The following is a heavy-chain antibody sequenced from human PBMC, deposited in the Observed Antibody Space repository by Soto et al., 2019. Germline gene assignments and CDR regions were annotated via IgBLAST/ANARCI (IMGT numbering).Heavy chain of an antibody. V-gene: IGHV1-3*01. CDR1: GYSFSTYA. CDR2: INGGTGQT. Sequence: QVQVVQSGAGVKKPGASVKVSCKASGYSFSTYAMHWVRQAPGQSLEWMGWINGGTGQTKFSQRFQDRITITRDTSASTAYMELSSLRSEDTAVYYCARGKGMEENYYYYGLDILGQGTTVTVSS. J-gene: IGHJ6*02. D-gene: IGHD1-1*01. CDR3: ARGKGMEENYYYYGLDI.